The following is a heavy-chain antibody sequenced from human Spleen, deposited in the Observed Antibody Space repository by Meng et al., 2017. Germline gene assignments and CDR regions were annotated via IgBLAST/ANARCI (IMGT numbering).Heavy chain of an antibody. D-gene: IGHD5-24*01. CDR2: ISWNSGSI. V-gene: IGHV3-9*01. J-gene: IGHJ4*02. CDR3: AKSEMATITDPPDY. Sequence: GGSLRLSCAASGFTFDDYGMHWVRQAPGKGLEWVSGISWNSGSIGYADSVKGRFTISRDNAKNSLYLQMNSLRAEDTALYYCAKSEMATITDPPDYWGQGTRVTVSS. CDR1: GFTFDDYG.